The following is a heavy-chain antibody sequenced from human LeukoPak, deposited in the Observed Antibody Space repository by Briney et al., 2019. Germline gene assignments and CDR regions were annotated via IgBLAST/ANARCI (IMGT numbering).Heavy chain of an antibody. CDR3: AKGLFMHDY. Sequence: GGSLRLSCAASGFIFSSYAMKWVRQAPGKGLEWVSTIYGSGTYYSDSVKGRFTISRDNSKNTLYLQMNSLRAEDTAVYYCAKGLFMHDYWGQGTLVTVSS. J-gene: IGHJ4*02. CDR1: GFIFSSYA. D-gene: IGHD3-16*01. V-gene: IGHV3-23*01. CDR2: IYGSGT.